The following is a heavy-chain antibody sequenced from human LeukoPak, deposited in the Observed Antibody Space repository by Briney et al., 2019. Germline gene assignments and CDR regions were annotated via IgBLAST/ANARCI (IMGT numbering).Heavy chain of an antibody. CDR1: GFTFSSYA. CDR3: AKEPEGPELRYFDWLTFFDY. J-gene: IGHJ4*02. Sequence: GGSLRLSCAASGFTFSSYAMSWVRQAPGKGLEWVSAISGSGGSTYYADSVKGRFTISRDNSKNTLYLQMNSLRAEDTAVYYCAKEPEGPELRYFDWLTFFDYWGQGPLVTVSS. V-gene: IGHV3-23*01. D-gene: IGHD3-9*01. CDR2: ISGSGGST.